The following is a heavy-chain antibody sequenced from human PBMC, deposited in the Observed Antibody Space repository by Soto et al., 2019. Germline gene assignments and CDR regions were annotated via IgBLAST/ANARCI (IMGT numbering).Heavy chain of an antibody. CDR1: GFTFSSYA. D-gene: IGHD1-26*01. Sequence: QVQLVESGGGVVQPGRSLRLSCAASGFTFSSYAMHWVRQAPGKGLEWVAYIIYDGSSKYYADSVKGRFSISRDNSNNTLYLQMNSLRTDDTALYYCAREGGGSNWFDPWGQGTLVTVSS. V-gene: IGHV3-30-3*01. CDR2: IIYDGSSK. CDR3: AREGGGSNWFDP. J-gene: IGHJ5*02.